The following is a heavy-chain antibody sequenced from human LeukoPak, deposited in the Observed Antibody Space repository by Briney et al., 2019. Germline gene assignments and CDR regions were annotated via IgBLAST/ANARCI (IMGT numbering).Heavy chain of an antibody. J-gene: IGHJ4*02. CDR3: ATRGVKTTRFDY. D-gene: IGHD1-1*01. Sequence: PSETLSLTCTVSGGSINTYYWSWIRQPPGKGLEWIGYLYNSGTTNYNPSLKSRVSISGDTSKNQFSLKLNSVTAADTAVYYCATRGVKTTRFDYWGQGILVTLSS. CDR1: GGSINTYY. CDR2: LYNSGTT. V-gene: IGHV4-59*01.